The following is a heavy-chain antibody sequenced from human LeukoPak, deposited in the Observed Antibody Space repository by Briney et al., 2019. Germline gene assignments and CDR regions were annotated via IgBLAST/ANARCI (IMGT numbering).Heavy chain of an antibody. CDR2: ISYDGSNK. V-gene: IGHV3-30*18. CDR1: GFTFSSYG. Sequence: GGSLRLSCAASGFTFSSYGMHWVRQAPGKGLEWVAVISYDGSNKYYADSVKGRFTISRDNSKNTLYLQMNSLRAEDTAVYYCAKEEFSGPRHLDYWGQGTLVTVSS. CDR3: AKEEFSGPRHLDY. D-gene: IGHD6-19*01. J-gene: IGHJ4*02.